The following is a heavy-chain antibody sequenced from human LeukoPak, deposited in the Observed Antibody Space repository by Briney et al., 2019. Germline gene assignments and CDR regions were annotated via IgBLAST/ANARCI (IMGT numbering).Heavy chain of an antibody. CDR3: ASRPADTTWYGVFDY. V-gene: IGHV4-59*11. Sequence: SETLSLTCSVSGGSINSHYWSCIRQPPRKRLEWIGYIFNTGNTNYNPSLASRVTMSVDTSRAQFFLRLSPVTAADTATYYCASRPADTTWYGVFDYWSQGTLVTVSS. CDR1: GGSINSHY. CDR2: IFNTGNT. D-gene: IGHD3-10*01. J-gene: IGHJ4*02.